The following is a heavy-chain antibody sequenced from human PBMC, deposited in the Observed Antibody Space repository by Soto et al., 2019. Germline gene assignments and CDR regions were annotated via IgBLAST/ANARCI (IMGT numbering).Heavy chain of an antibody. D-gene: IGHD3-10*01. CDR1: GFTFSDYY. CDR2: ISSSGSTI. V-gene: IGHV3-11*01. Sequence: GESLKISCAASGFTFSDYYMSWIRQAPGKGLEWVSYISSSGSTIYYADSVKGRFTISRDNAKNSLYLQMNSLRAEDTAVYYCARVRYYDSGSSINWFDPWGQGTLVTVSS. J-gene: IGHJ5*02. CDR3: ARVRYYDSGSSINWFDP.